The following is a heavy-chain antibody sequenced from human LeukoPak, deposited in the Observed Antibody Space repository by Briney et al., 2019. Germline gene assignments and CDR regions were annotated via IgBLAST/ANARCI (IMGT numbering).Heavy chain of an antibody. Sequence: GGSLRLSCAASGFTFSSYGMHWVRQAPGKGLEWVAVISYDGSNKYYADSVKGRFTISRDNSKSTLYLQMNSLRAEDTAVYYCARGNYFDYWGQGTLVTVSS. CDR3: ARGNYFDY. J-gene: IGHJ4*02. CDR1: GFTFSSYG. CDR2: ISYDGSNK. V-gene: IGHV3-30*03.